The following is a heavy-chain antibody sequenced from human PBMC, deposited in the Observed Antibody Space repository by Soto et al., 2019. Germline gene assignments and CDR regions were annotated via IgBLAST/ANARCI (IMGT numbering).Heavy chain of an antibody. J-gene: IGHJ4*02. CDR1: GFTVSSKY. D-gene: IGHD2-15*01. CDR2: VYSGDST. Sequence: EVQLVESGGGLVQPGGSLRLSCAASGFTVSSKYMSWVRQAPGKGLEWVSIVYSGDSTNYADSVKGRFTISRDSSKNTLYLQMNSLRAEDTTFYYCAVTAEMPLPYFDYWGQGTLVTVSS. CDR3: AVTAEMPLPYFDY. V-gene: IGHV3-66*01.